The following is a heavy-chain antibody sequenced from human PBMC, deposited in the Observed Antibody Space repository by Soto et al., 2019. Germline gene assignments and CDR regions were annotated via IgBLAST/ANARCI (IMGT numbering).Heavy chain of an antibody. CDR2: ISGSGGST. J-gene: IGHJ6*02. Sequence: SGGSLRLSCAASGFTFSSYAMSWVRQAPGKGLEWVSAISGSGGSTYYADSVKGRFTISRDNSKNTLYLQMNSLRAEDTAVYYCAKDEPGYGDSQTRYYYYGMDVWGQGTTVTVSS. CDR1: GFTFSSYA. D-gene: IGHD4-17*01. V-gene: IGHV3-23*01. CDR3: AKDEPGYGDSQTRYYYYGMDV.